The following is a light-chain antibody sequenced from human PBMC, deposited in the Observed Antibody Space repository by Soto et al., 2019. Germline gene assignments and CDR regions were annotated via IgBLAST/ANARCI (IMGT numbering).Light chain of an antibody. CDR2: DTS. J-gene: IGKJ5*01. Sequence: IGMTHSPATLSVSPGEIATLSCRASQSVSIKLAWYQQRPGQAPRLLIYDTSTRATGIPARFSGSGSGTEFTLTISSLQSEDFAVYYCQQYNNWPPITFGQGTRLEIK. V-gene: IGKV3-15*01. CDR3: QQYNNWPPIT. CDR1: QSVSIK.